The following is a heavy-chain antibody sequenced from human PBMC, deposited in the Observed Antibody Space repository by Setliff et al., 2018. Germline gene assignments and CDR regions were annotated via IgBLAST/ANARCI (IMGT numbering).Heavy chain of an antibody. D-gene: IGHD4-17*01. J-gene: IGHJ5*02. CDR1: GFTYNNCW. V-gene: IGHV3-33*06. CDR3: AKDPNGDLFGAFDT. CDR2: ISYEGIDK. Sequence: GGSLRLSCGASGFTYNNCWVSWVRQAPGKGLEWVTLISYEGIDKYYADSVKGRFTVSRDNSKNTLYLQMNGLRAEDSALYYCAKDPNGDLFGAFDTWGQGALVTVSS.